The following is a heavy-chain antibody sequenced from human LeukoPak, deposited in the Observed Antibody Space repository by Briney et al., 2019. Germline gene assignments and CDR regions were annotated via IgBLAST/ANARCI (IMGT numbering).Heavy chain of an antibody. J-gene: IGHJ6*02. D-gene: IGHD5-24*01. CDR1: SGSISSYY. Sequence: PSETLSLTCTVSSGSISSYYWSWIRQPAGKGLEWIGRIYTSGSTNYNPSLKSRVTISVDTSKNQFSLKLSSVTAADTAVYYCARDARVEMATIVNGMDVWGQGTTVTVSS. CDR3: ARDARVEMATIVNGMDV. CDR2: IYTSGST. V-gene: IGHV4-4*07.